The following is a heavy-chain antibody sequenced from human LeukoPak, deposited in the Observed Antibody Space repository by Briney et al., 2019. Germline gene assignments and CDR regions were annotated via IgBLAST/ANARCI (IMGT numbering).Heavy chain of an antibody. CDR2: INAGNGNT. V-gene: IGHV1-3*01. J-gene: IGHJ6*02. D-gene: IGHD6-13*01. Sequence: ASVKVSCKASGYTFTSYDINWVRQAPGQRLEWMGWINAGNGNTKYSQKFQGRVTITRDTSASTAYMELSSLRSEDTAVYYCARSTVAGMASNGMDVWGQGTTVTVTS. CDR3: ARSTVAGMASNGMDV. CDR1: GYTFTSYD.